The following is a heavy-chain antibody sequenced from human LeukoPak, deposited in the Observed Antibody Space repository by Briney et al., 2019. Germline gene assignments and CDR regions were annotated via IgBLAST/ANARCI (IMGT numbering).Heavy chain of an antibody. J-gene: IGHJ1*01. V-gene: IGHV4-59*01. CDR2: LFYSGNT. D-gene: IGHD5-12*01. Sequence: SGTLSLTCTVSGGSISSYYWSWIRQPPGKGLEWIGYLFYSGNTNSNPSLKSRVTISADTSKNQFSLRLNSVTAADTAVYFCGRVRTGNTGSPEYFEDWGQGTLVTVSS. CDR1: GGSISSYY. CDR3: GRVRTGNTGSPEYFED.